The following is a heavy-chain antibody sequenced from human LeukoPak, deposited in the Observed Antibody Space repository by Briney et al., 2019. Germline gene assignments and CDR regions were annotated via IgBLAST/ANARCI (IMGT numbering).Heavy chain of an antibody. CDR3: ARSWAPDQYYMDV. J-gene: IGHJ6*03. CDR1: RGTFSSYA. D-gene: IGHD1-26*01. CDR2: IIPILGAA. Sequence: ASVKVSCKASRGTFSSYAISWVRQAPGQGLEWMGGIIPILGAANYAQKFQGRVTITRNTSISTAYMELSSLRSEDTAVYYCARSWAPDQYYMDVWGKGTTVTVSS. V-gene: IGHV1-69*10.